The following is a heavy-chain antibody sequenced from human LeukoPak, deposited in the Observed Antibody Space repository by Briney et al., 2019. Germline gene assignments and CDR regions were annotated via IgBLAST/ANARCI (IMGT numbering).Heavy chain of an antibody. CDR1: GGSISNYY. V-gene: IGHV4-59*01. D-gene: IGHD3-10*01. CDR2: IHSNGGA. J-gene: IGHJ5*02. CDR3: ASSNLGSLGQFDP. Sequence: SETLSLTCTVSGGSISNYYWSWIRQPPGKGLEWIGFIHSNGGANYNASLNSRATISRDTSKSQVSLKLTSVTAADTAVYYCASSNLGSLGQFDPWGQGTLVTVSS.